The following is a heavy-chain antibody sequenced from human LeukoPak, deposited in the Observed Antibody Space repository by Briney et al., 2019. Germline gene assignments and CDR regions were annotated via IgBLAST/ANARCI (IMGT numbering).Heavy chain of an antibody. D-gene: IGHD3-22*01. J-gene: IGHJ5*02. Sequence: SETLSLTCTVSGGSISYSNSYWGWIRQPPGKGLEWIGNIYFSGSTYYKQSLKSRVTISVDTSKNQFSLKLRSVTAADTAVYYCARLHDYDSSGYQGWFDPWGQGTLVTVSS. V-gene: IGHV4-39*07. CDR1: GGSISYSNSY. CDR2: IYFSGST. CDR3: ARLHDYDSSGYQGWFDP.